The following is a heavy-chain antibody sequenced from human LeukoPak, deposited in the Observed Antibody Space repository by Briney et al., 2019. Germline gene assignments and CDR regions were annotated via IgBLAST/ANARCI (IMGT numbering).Heavy chain of an antibody. CDR3: ASTKMVTGFDY. CDR1: GGSISSGGY. Sequence: PSQTLSLTCTVSGGSISSGGYWSWIRQPAGKGLEWIGRIYTSGSTNYNPSLKSRVTMSVDTSKNQFSLKLSSVTAADTAVYYCASTKMVTGFDYWGQGTLVTVSS. D-gene: IGHD5-18*01. V-gene: IGHV4-61*02. J-gene: IGHJ4*02. CDR2: IYTSGST.